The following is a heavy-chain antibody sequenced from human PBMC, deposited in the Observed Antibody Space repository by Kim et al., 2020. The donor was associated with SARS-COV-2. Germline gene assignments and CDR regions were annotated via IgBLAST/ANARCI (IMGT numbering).Heavy chain of an antibody. CDR3: ARGVYYYDSSGYPY. V-gene: IGHV4-59*09. J-gene: IGHJ4*02. Sequence: TPSLKSRVTISVDTSKNQFSLKLSSVTAADTAVYYCARGVYYYDSSGYPYWGQGTLVTVSS. D-gene: IGHD3-22*01.